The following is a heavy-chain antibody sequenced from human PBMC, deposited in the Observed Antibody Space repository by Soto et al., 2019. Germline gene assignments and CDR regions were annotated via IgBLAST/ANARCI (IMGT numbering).Heavy chain of an antibody. Sequence: QVQLVQSGAEVKKPGSSVKVSCKASGGTFSSYTISWVRQAPGQGLEWMGRIIPILGIANYAQKFQGRVTITADKSTSTAYMELSSLRSEDTAVYYCATRASQLYYFDYWGQGPLVTVSS. CDR1: GGTFSSYT. J-gene: IGHJ4*02. CDR3: ATRASQLYYFDY. D-gene: IGHD1-26*01. CDR2: IIPILGIA. V-gene: IGHV1-69*02.